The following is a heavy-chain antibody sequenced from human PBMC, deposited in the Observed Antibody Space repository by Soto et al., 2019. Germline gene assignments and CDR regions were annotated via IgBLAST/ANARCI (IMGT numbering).Heavy chain of an antibody. CDR3: ARDGGYFDY. CDR1: GFTFSSYW. J-gene: IGHJ4*02. CDR2: INSDGSST. Sequence: EVQLVEFGGGLAQPGGSLRLSCAASGFTFSSYWMYWVRQAPGEGLVWVSRINSDGSSTTYADSVKGRFTVSRDNAKDTLYLHMESMGAEDRAVYYCARDGGYFDYWGQGILVTVSS. V-gene: IGHV3-74*01. D-gene: IGHD3-10*01.